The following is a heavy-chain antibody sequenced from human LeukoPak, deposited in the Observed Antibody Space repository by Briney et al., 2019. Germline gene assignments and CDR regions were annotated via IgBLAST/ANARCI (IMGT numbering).Heavy chain of an antibody. V-gene: IGHV4-38-2*02. Sequence: SETLSLTCTVSGYSISSGYYWGWIRQPPGKGLEWIGSINHSGSTNYNPSLKSRVTISVDTSKNQFSLKLSSVTAADTAVYYCARGGVLVVVNSYFDYWGQGTLVTVSS. D-gene: IGHD3-22*01. CDR3: ARGGVLVVVNSYFDY. CDR1: GYSISSGYY. J-gene: IGHJ4*02. CDR2: INHSGST.